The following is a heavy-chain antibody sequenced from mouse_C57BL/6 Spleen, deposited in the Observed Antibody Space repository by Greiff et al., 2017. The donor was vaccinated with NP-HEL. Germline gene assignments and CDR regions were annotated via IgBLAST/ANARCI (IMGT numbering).Heavy chain of an antibody. CDR1: GYTSTSYW. Sequence: QVQLQQPGAELVKPGASVKLSCKASGYTSTSYWMHWVKQRPGQGLEWIGMIHPNSGSTNYNEKFKSKATLTVDKSSSTAYMQLSSLTSEDSAVYYCANYYGSSYWGYWGQGTTLTVSS. V-gene: IGHV1-64*01. CDR3: ANYYGSSYWGY. D-gene: IGHD1-1*01. CDR2: IHPNSGST. J-gene: IGHJ2*01.